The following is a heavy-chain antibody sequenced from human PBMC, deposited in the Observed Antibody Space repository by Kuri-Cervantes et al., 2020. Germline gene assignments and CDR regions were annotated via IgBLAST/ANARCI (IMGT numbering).Heavy chain of an antibody. CDR1: GYTFTGYY. CDR3: AASGSDDYGDYVSGWYFDL. CDR2: INPNSGGT. Sequence: ASVKVSCKASGYTFTGYYMHWVRQAPGQGLEWMGWINPNSGGTNYAQKFQGWVTMTRDTSISTAYMELSRLRSDDTAVYYCAASGSDDYGDYVSGWYFDLWGRGTLVTVSS. J-gene: IGHJ2*01. D-gene: IGHD4-17*01. V-gene: IGHV1-2*04.